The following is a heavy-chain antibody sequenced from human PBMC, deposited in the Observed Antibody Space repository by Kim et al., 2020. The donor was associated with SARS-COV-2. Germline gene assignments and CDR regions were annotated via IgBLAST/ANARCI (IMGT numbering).Heavy chain of an antibody. CDR2: ISWNSGSI. CDR1: GFTFDDYA. D-gene: IGHD3-22*01. Sequence: GGSLRLSCAASGFTFDDYAMHWVRQAPGKGLEWVSGISWNSGSIGYADSVKGRFTISRDNAKNSLYLQMNSLRAEDTALYYCAKDRAHGSGYLSWFDPWGQGSLVTVSS. CDR3: AKDRAHGSGYLSWFDP. J-gene: IGHJ5*02. V-gene: IGHV3-9*01.